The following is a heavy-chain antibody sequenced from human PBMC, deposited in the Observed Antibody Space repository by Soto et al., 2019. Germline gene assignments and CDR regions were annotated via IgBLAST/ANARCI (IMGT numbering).Heavy chain of an antibody. J-gene: IGHJ4*02. V-gene: IGHV1-69*19. CDR3: AREVQVHTPAFVY. CDR1: GGTFNTYA. D-gene: IGHD3-10*01. Sequence: QVQLVQSGAEMKKPGSSVKVSCQSSGGTFNTYAMNWVRQAPGQGPEWMGDISPMFGAAHYAPKFQGRVTISADESTGTSYMQLGSLTSEDTALYFCAREVQVHTPAFVYWGQGNLVTVSS. CDR2: ISPMFGAA.